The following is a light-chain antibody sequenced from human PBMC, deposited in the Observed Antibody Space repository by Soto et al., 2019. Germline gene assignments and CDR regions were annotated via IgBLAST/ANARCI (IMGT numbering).Light chain of an antibody. Sequence: DIQMTQSPSSVSASVGDRVTITCRASQDILSWLAWYQQKPGEAPRLLIYASSNLQSGVPSRFSGSGSGTDFTLTISSLQPEDFAIYYCQKANSFPITFGPGTRLDIK. CDR3: QKANSFPIT. CDR1: QDILSW. CDR2: ASS. J-gene: IGKJ3*01. V-gene: IGKV1-12*01.